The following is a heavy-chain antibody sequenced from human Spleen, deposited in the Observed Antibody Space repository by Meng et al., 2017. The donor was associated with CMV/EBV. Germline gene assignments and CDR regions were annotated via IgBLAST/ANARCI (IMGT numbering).Heavy chain of an antibody. CDR1: FSDYY. Sequence: FSDYYMNWIRQAPGKGLEWVSYISTRGSSIYYADSVKGRFTISRDNDKKSLYLQMNSLRAADTAVYYCARSWGAHYYDSTGHFSYFDYWGQGILVTVSS. CDR2: ISTRGSSI. J-gene: IGHJ4*02. D-gene: IGHD3-22*01. V-gene: IGHV3-11*04. CDR3: ARSWGAHYYDSTGHFSYFDY.